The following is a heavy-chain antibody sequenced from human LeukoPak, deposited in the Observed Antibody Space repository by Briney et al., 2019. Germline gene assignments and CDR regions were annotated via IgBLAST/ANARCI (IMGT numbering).Heavy chain of an antibody. D-gene: IGHD2-2*01. J-gene: IGHJ6*02. CDR2: INHSGST. Sequence: SETLSLTCAVYGGSFSGYYWSWIRQPPGKGLEWIGEINHSGSTNYNPSLKSRVTISVDTSKNQFSLKLSSVTAADTAVYYCARERYIVVVPAAIPGYYYYYGMDVWGQGTTVTVSS. CDR3: ARERYIVVVPAAIPGYYYYYGMDV. V-gene: IGHV4-34*01. CDR1: GGSFSGYY.